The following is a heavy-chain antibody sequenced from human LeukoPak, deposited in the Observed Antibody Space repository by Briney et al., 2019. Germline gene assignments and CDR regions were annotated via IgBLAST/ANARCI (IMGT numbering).Heavy chain of an antibody. CDR1: GFTFDDYT. Sequence: GGSLRLSCAASGFTFDDYTMHWVRQAPGKALQWVSLISWDGAITDYGDSVKGRFTISRDNSKNSLYLQMHSLTTEDTAFYYCVKAFGVGGHDYYFDSWGQGTLVTVSS. J-gene: IGHJ4*02. CDR3: VKAFGVGGHDYYFDS. V-gene: IGHV3-43*01. D-gene: IGHD5-12*01. CDR2: ISWDGAIT.